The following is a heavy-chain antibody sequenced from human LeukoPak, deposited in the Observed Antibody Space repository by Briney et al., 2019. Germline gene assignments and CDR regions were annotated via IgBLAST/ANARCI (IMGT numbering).Heavy chain of an antibody. J-gene: IGHJ4*02. V-gene: IGHV4-39*07. D-gene: IGHD6-6*01. CDR1: GASISSGSNY. Sequence: PSETLSLTCSVSGASISSGSNYWGWIRQPPGKTLEWIGSIYSSGSTYYNPSLKSRVIIIIDTPKNHFSLTLSSVTAADTAVYYCARDKGTSYLSSFDYWGQGTLVTVSS. CDR3: ARDKGTSYLSSFDY. CDR2: IYSSGST.